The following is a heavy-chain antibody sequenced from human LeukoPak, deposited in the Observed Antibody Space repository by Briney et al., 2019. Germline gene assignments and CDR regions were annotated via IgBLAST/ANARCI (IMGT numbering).Heavy chain of an antibody. J-gene: IGHJ6*02. Sequence: ASVKVSCKASGYTFSSFGINWMRQAPGQGLEWMGWINVYGGHAKYAQKFLGRVSLTTDTSKGTAYMELRSLTSGDTAVYFCARPRRRYYYYGMDVWGQGTTVTVSS. V-gene: IGHV1-18*04. CDR1: GYTFSSFG. CDR3: ARPRRRYYYYGMDV. CDR2: INVYGGHA.